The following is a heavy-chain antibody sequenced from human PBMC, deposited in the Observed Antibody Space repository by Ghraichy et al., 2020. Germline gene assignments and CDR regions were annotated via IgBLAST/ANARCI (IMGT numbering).Heavy chain of an antibody. V-gene: IGHV4-30-4*01. Sequence: SETLSLTCTVSGASIISGDHYWSWIRQPPGKVLEWIGYIHYGGNTFYSPSLKSRVTISVDTSKRQFSLSLRSVTAADTALYYCARRFAGSGGYSMFDSWGQGTLVSVSS. CDR2: IHYGGNT. D-gene: IGHD3-10*01. CDR1: GASIISGDHY. J-gene: IGHJ5*01. CDR3: ARRFAGSGGYSMFDS.